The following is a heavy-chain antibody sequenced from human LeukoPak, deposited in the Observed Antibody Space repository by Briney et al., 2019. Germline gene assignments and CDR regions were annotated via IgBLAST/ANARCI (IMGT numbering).Heavy chain of an antibody. Sequence: KPSETLSLTCTVSGASIIGQYWGWIRQPPGKGLEWIGYVFHNGGGADYNPSLKNRVTISVDTSKNQFSLSLNSVIPSDTAVYYCARGHHDYAYWGQGALVTVSS. D-gene: IGHD5-12*01. CDR1: GASIIGQY. V-gene: IGHV4-59*11. CDR2: VFHNGGGA. J-gene: IGHJ4*02. CDR3: ARGHHDYAY.